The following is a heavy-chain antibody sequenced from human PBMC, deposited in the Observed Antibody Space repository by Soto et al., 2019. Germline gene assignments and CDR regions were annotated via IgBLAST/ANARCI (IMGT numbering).Heavy chain of an antibody. Sequence: LRLSCAASGFTFSSYGMHWVRQAPGKGLEWVAVISYDGSNKYYADSVKGRFTISRDNSKNTLYLQMNSLRAEDTAVYYCAKDSYSSGWYGGAFDIWGQGTMVTVPS. CDR1: GFTFSSYG. J-gene: IGHJ3*02. V-gene: IGHV3-30*18. CDR3: AKDSYSSGWYGGAFDI. D-gene: IGHD6-19*01. CDR2: ISYDGSNK.